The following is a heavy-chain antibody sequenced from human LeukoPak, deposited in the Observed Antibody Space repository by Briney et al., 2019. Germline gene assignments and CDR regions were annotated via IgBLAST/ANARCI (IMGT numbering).Heavy chain of an antibody. CDR2: ISGSGGST. CDR3: AKLSGYSYGYVSLFDY. CDR1: GFTFSSYA. Sequence: PGGSLRLSCAASGFTFSSYAMSWVRQAPGKGLEWVSAISGSGGSTYYADSVKGRFTISRDNSKNTLYLQMNSLRAEDTAVYYCAKLSGYSYGYVSLFDYWGQGTLVTVSS. J-gene: IGHJ4*02. V-gene: IGHV3-23*01. D-gene: IGHD5-18*01.